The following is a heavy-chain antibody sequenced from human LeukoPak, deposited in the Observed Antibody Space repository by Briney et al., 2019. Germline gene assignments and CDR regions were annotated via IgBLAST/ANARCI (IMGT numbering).Heavy chain of an antibody. CDR1: GYTFTSYG. Sequence: ASVKVSCKASGYTFTSYGISWVRQAPGQGLEWTGWISAYNGNTNYAQKLQGRVTMTTDTSTSTAYMELRSLRSDDTAVYYCARTGIAVAGTRMIYYYYYGMDVWGQGTTVTVSS. CDR2: ISAYNGNT. CDR3: ARTGIAVAGTRMIYYYYYGMDV. D-gene: IGHD6-19*01. V-gene: IGHV1-18*01. J-gene: IGHJ6*02.